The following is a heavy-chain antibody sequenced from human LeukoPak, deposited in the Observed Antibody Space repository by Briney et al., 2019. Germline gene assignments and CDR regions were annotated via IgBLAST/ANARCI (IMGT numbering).Heavy chain of an antibody. CDR2: IIPIFGTA. CDR1: GGTFSSYA. D-gene: IGHD6-19*01. Sequence: SVKDSCKASGGTFSSYAISWVRQTPGQGLEWMGGIIPIFGTANYAQKFQGRVTITADESTSTAYMELSSLRSEDTAVYYCARTVAGGYYYYYMDVWGKGTTVTISS. CDR3: ARTVAGGYYYYYMDV. J-gene: IGHJ6*03. V-gene: IGHV1-69*13.